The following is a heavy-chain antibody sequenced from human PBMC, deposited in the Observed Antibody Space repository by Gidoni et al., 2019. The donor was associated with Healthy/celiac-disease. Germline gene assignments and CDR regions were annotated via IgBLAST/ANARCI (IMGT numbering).Heavy chain of an antibody. D-gene: IGHD3-22*01. CDR3: AKEHSSGYYFDY. V-gene: IGHV3-30*18. Sequence: QVPLVESGGGVVQPGRSLRLSRAASGFTFSSYGMPWVRQAPGKGLEWVAVISYEGSNKYYADSVKGRFTISRDNSKNTLYLQMNSLRAEDTAVYYCAKEHSSGYYFDYWGQGTLVTVSS. CDR2: ISYEGSNK. J-gene: IGHJ4*02. CDR1: GFTFSSYG.